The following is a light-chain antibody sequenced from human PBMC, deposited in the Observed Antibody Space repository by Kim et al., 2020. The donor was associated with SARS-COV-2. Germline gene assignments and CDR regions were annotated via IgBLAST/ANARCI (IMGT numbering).Light chain of an antibody. Sequence: GKTVTISCTRSSGSIDSNYVQRYQQRPGSSPTTVIYEDNQRPSGVPDRFSGSIDSSSNSASLTISGLKTEDEADYYCQSYDSSNQVFGGGTQLTVL. CDR3: QSYDSSNQV. J-gene: IGLJ3*02. CDR2: EDN. V-gene: IGLV6-57*01. CDR1: SGSIDSNY.